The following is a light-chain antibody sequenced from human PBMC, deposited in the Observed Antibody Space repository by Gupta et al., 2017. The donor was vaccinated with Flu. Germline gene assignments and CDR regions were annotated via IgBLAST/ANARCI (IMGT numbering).Light chain of an antibody. V-gene: IGKV3-11*01. CDR2: DAS. J-gene: IGKJ4*01. CDR1: ETVRTF. CDR3: QERSMWVT. Sequence: EIVLTQSPATLSASPGERVTLSCSASETVRTFLAWYQQQAGQAPRLLIHDASNSAVGSPGRFSGSGSGTDFTLTSISREHEDVGVYYWQERSMWVTFGGGTKVDI.